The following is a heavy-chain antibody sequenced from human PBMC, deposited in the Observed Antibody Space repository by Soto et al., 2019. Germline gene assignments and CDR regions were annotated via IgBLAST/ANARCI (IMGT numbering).Heavy chain of an antibody. CDR2: MYRGGGA. CDR1: GGSISSSDW. V-gene: IGHV4-4*02. CDR3: APGNVDSMLEI. D-gene: IGHD3-16*01. J-gene: IGHJ4*02. Sequence: SETLSLTWAVSGGSISSSDWWPCVRQPPGKALEWIGNMYRGGGADYGPSLKSRRTITADYSKPHFALNLTAVAAAHTALYYCAPGNVDSMLEIWGQGVQVTVCS.